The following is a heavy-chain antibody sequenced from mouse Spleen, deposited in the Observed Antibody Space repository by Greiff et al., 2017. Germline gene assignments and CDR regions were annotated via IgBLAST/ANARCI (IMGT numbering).Heavy chain of an antibody. D-gene: IGHD3-1*01. V-gene: IGHV1-42*01. CDR1: GYSFTGYY. J-gene: IGHJ2*01. CDR3: ARPLLGFYFDY. CDR2: INPSTGGT. Sequence: VQLQQSGPELVKPGASVKISCKASGYSFTGYYMNWVKQSPEKSLEWIGEINPSTGGTTYNQKFKAKATLTVDKSSSTAYMQLKSLTSEDSAVYYCARPLLGFYFDYWGQGTTLTVSS.